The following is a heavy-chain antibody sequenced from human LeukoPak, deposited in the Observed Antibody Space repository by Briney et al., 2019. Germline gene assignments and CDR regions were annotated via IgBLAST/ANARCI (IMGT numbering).Heavy chain of an antibody. V-gene: IGHV3-7*05. J-gene: IGHJ4*02. Sequence: PGGSLRLSCAASGFTFSTYWMSWVRQAPGKGLEWVANIKQDGSEKYYVDSVKGRFTISRDNAKNTLSLQMNSLRADDTAAYYCAKGLYTYDSSFDYWGQGTLVTVSS. CDR3: AKGLYTYDSSFDY. CDR1: GFTFSTYW. CDR2: IKQDGSEK. D-gene: IGHD5-18*01.